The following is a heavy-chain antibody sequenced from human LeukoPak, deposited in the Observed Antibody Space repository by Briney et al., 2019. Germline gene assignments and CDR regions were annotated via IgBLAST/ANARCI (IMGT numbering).Heavy chain of an antibody. CDR2: IYHSGST. CDR1: GGSISSGGYS. Sequence: PSETLSRTCAGSGGSISSGGYSWSWIRQPPGKGLEWIGYIYHSGSTYYNPSLKSRVTISVDRSKNQFSLKLSSVTAADTAVYYCARAGCSSTSCYLGDNWFDPWGQGTLVTVSS. CDR3: ARAGCSSTSCYLGDNWFDP. J-gene: IGHJ5*02. V-gene: IGHV4-30-2*01. D-gene: IGHD2-2*01.